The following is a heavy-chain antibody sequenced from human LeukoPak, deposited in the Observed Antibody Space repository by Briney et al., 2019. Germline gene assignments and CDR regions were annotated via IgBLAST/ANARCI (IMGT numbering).Heavy chain of an antibody. V-gene: IGHV1-8*01. D-gene: IGHD5-18*01. J-gene: IGHJ4*02. CDR1: GYTFTSYD. Sequence: GASVKVSCKASGYTFTSYDINWVRQATGQGLEWMGWMNPNSGNTGYAQKFQGRVTMTRNTSISTAYMELSSLRSEDTAVYYCARLSSGPSYGTTYFDNWGQGTLVTVSS. CDR2: MNPNSGNT. CDR3: ARLSSGPSYGTTYFDN.